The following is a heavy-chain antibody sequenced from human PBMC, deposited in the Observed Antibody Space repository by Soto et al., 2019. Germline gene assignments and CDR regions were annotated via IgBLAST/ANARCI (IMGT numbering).Heavy chain of an antibody. D-gene: IGHD3-3*01. Sequence: SVPLSLSCGVVGGYIRSSNGWSWVRQPPGKGLEWIGEIYHSGSTNYNPSLKSRVTISVDTSKNQFSLKLSSVTAADTAVYYCARDRDDFWSGYSGYYMDVWRKGTTVTVSS. J-gene: IGHJ6*03. V-gene: IGHV4-4*02. CDR3: ARDRDDFWSGYSGYYMDV. CDR1: GGYIRSSNG. CDR2: IYHSGST.